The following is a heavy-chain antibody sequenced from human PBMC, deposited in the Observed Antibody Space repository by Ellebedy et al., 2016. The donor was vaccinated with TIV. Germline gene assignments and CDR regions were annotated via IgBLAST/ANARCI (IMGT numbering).Heavy chain of an antibody. CDR1: GFTVSSNY. CDR2: IYSGGST. D-gene: IGHD4-17*01. Sequence: GESLKISCAASGFTVSSNYMSWVRQAPGKGLEWVSFIYSGGSTYYADSVKGRFTISRDNSKNTLYLQMNSLIAEDTAVYYSARDGDYRWFEPWGQGTLVTVSS. J-gene: IGHJ5*02. V-gene: IGHV3-66*01. CDR3: ARDGDYRWFEP.